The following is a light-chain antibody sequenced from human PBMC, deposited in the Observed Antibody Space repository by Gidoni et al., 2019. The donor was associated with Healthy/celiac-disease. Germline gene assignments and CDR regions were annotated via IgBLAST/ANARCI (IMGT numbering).Light chain of an antibody. J-gene: IGLJ2*01. CDR3: AAWDDSLNGLV. Sequence: QSVLTQPPSASGTPGQSVTISCSGSSSNIGSNTVNWYQQLPGTAPKLLIYSNNQRPSGVPDRCSGSKSGTSASLAISGLQSEDEADYYCAAWDDSLNGLVFGGGTKLTVL. CDR2: SNN. V-gene: IGLV1-44*01. CDR1: SSNIGSNT.